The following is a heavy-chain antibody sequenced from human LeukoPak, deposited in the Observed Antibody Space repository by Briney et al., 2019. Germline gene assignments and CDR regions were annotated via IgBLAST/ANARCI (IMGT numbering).Heavy chain of an antibody. Sequence: SVKVSCKASGGTFSSYAISWVRQAPGQGLEWMGRITPILGIANYAQKFQGRVTITADKSTSTAYMELSSLRSEDTAVYYCARGNDYGALLDYWGQGTLVTVSS. CDR2: ITPILGIA. J-gene: IGHJ4*02. V-gene: IGHV1-69*04. CDR1: GGTFSSYA. CDR3: ARGNDYGALLDY. D-gene: IGHD4-17*01.